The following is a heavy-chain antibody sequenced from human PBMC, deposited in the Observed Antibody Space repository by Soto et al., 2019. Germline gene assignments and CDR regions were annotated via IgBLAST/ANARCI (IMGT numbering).Heavy chain of an antibody. V-gene: IGHV4-4*07. J-gene: IGHJ4*02. Sequence: SETLYLTCSVSGGSINSYWWSWIRPPAGKGLEWIGRVYSSGTTDYNPSLNSRATLSVETSKNQFSLKLSSVTAADTAVYYCARTSSRGEWAAWYWGQGMLVTVSS. CDR2: VYSSGTT. CDR1: GGSINSYW. D-gene: IGHD2-15*01. CDR3: ARTSSRGEWAAWY.